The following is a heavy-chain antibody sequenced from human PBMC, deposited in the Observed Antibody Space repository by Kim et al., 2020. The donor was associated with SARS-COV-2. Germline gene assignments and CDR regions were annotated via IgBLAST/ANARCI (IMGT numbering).Heavy chain of an antibody. J-gene: IGHJ4*02. V-gene: IGHV3-23*01. CDR3: AKSTFAIVVVTAAPGLDY. CDR2: ISGSGDNT. D-gene: IGHD2-2*01. CDR1: GFTFSSYA. Sequence: GGSLRLSCAASGFTFSSYAMSWVRQAPGKGLEWVSVISGSGDNTCYADSVKGRSTISRDNSKNTLYLQMNSLRAEDTAVYYCAKSTFAIVVVTAAPGLDYWGQGTLVTVSS.